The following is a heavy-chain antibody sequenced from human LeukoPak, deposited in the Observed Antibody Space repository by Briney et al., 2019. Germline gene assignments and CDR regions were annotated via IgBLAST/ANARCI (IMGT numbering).Heavy chain of an antibody. D-gene: IGHD4-17*01. CDR3: AKDIDYGDYAAGLVDY. CDR1: GFTFDDYA. J-gene: IGHJ4*02. CDR2: ISWNSGSI. V-gene: IGHV3-9*01. Sequence: PGGSLRLSCAASGFTFDDYAMHWVRQAPGKGLEWVSGISWNSGSIGYADSVKGRFTISRDNAKNSLYLQMNSLRAEDTALYYCAKDIDYGDYAAGLVDYWGQGTLVTVSS.